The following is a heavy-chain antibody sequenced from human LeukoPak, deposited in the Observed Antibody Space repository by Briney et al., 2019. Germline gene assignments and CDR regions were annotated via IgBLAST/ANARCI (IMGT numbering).Heavy chain of an antibody. CDR1: GFTFSSFE. D-gene: IGHD3-10*01. CDR2: ISRSGDTI. CDR3: ARDEDYYGSHWFDP. Sequence: PGGSLRLSCAASGFTFSSFEMNWVRQAPGKGLKWVSYISRSGDTIYYADSVKGRFTISRDNAKNTLYLQMNSLRAEDTAVYYCARDEDYYGSHWFDPWGQGTLVTVSS. J-gene: IGHJ5*02. V-gene: IGHV3-48*03.